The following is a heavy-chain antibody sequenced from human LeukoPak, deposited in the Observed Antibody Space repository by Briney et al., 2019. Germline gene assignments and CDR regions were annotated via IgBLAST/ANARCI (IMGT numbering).Heavy chain of an antibody. D-gene: IGHD4-17*01. Sequence: SETLSLTCAVYGGSFSDNYWSWIRQPPGKGLEWIGEINHSGSTNYSPSLRSRVTISVDTSKNQFFLNLRSVTAADTAVYYCASPTTVTTSAYRAFDIWGQGTMVTVSA. CDR2: INHSGST. V-gene: IGHV4-34*01. CDR3: ASPTTVTTSAYRAFDI. CDR1: GGSFSDNY. J-gene: IGHJ3*02.